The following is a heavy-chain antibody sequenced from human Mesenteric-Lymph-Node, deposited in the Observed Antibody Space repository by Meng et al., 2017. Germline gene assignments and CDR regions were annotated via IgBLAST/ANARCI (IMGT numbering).Heavy chain of an antibody. CDR2: IYHGVNI. Sequence: QVHRQEPGPGLAKPSQPLSLTCTVSGGSVSSGGYYWTWIRQPPGKGLEWIGYIYHGVNIYYTPSLRSRVTISVDKSRNQFSLKLTSVSAADTAVYYCVRDTRRGGGWFDPWGQGTLVTVSS. CDR1: GGSVSSGGYY. CDR3: VRDTRRGGGWFDP. D-gene: IGHD3-10*01. V-gene: IGHV4-30-2*01. J-gene: IGHJ5*02.